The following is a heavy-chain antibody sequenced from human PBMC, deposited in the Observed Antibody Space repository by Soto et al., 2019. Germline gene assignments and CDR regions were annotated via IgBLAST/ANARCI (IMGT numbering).Heavy chain of an antibody. V-gene: IGHV1-69*04. CDR3: ARDLDCSGGSCYSYNWFDP. Sequence: ASVKVSCKASGGTFSSYTISWVRQAPGQGLEWMGRIIPILGIANYAQKFQGRVTITADKSTSTAYMELSSLRSEDTAVYYCARDLDCSGGSCYSYNWFDPWGQGTLVTVSS. J-gene: IGHJ5*02. D-gene: IGHD2-15*01. CDR2: IIPILGIA. CDR1: GGTFSSYT.